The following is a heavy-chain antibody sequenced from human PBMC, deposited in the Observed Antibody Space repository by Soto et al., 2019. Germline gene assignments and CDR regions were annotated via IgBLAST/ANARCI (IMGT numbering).Heavy chain of an antibody. V-gene: IGHV3-23*01. CDR1: GFTFSSYA. Sequence: PGGSLRLSCAASGFTFSSYAMSWVRQAPGKGLEWVSAISGSGGSTYYADSVKGRFTISRDNSKNTLYLQMNSLRAEDTAVYYCAKDPMIVVVIHTPNYFDYWGQGTLVTVSS. J-gene: IGHJ4*02. CDR3: AKDPMIVVVIHTPNYFDY. D-gene: IGHD3-22*01. CDR2: ISGSGGST.